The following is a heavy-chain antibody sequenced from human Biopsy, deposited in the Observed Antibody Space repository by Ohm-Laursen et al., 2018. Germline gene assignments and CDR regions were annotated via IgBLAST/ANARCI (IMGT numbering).Heavy chain of an antibody. CDR3: AEGDWIYYFDY. CDR1: GFTFSSYA. CDR2: IVGSGSST. D-gene: IGHD2-21*02. Sequence: SLRLSCAASGFTFSSYAMTWVRQAPGKGLEWVSGIVGSGSSTYYADSVKGRFTISRDNSKNTLYLQMNSLRAEDTAVYYCAEGDWIYYFDYWGQGTLVTVSS. V-gene: IGHV3-23*01. J-gene: IGHJ4*02.